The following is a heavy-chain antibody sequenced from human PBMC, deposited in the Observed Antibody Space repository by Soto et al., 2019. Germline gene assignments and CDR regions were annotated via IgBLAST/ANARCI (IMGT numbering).Heavy chain of an antibody. Sequence: QVQLQESGPGLVKPSQTLSLTCTVSGVSISSGDYFWIWIRQPPGQGLEWIGYFYYSGSTYSNPSLKSRLTISADTYKNQFSLRLSSLTAADTAVYYCAREASPDAFDIWGQGIKVTVSS. CDR1: GVSISSGDYF. J-gene: IGHJ3*02. CDR3: AREASPDAFDI. CDR2: FYYSGST. V-gene: IGHV4-30-4*01.